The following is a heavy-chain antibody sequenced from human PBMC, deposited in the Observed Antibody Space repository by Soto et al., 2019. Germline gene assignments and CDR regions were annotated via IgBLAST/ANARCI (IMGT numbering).Heavy chain of an antibody. CDR2: IDPSDSDT. CDR1: GYRFTNYL. Sequence: GESLKISCKGSGYRFTNYLINWGRQMPGEGLEWMGRIDPSDSDTNYSPSFQGHVTMSVDKSINIAYLQWSSLKASDTAMYYCAIWGVATISAPGMDVWGQGTTVTVSS. V-gene: IGHV5-10-1*01. D-gene: IGHD5-12*01. CDR3: AIWGVATISAPGMDV. J-gene: IGHJ6*02.